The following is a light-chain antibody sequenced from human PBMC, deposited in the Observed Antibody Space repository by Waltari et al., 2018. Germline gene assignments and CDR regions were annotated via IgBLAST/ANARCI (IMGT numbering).Light chain of an antibody. CDR2: HAS. CDR3: KQYDFLPAT. Sequence: EVGLPQSPGTLSLSPGERATLSCRASQGVGKYLAWYQQRPGQAPRLLLYHASIRATGIPDRFSGSGYGTDFSLTISRLEPEDFAVYYCKQYDFLPATFGQGTTVEIK. CDR1: QGVGKY. V-gene: IGKV3-20*01. J-gene: IGKJ1*01.